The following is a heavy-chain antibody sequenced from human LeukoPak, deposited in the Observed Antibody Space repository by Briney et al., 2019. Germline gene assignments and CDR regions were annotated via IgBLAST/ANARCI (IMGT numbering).Heavy chain of an antibody. Sequence: SETLSLTCAVYGGSFSGYYWSWIRQPPGKGLEWIGYIYYSGSTNYNPSLKSRVTISVDTSKNQFSLKLSSVTAADTAVYYCARSAPYNWFDPWGQGTLVTVSS. CDR3: ARSAPYNWFDP. CDR2: IYYSGST. V-gene: IGHV4-59*01. J-gene: IGHJ5*02. CDR1: GGSFSGYY.